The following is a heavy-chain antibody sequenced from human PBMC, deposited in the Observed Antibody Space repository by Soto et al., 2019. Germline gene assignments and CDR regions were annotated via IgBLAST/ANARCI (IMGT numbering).Heavy chain of an antibody. Sequence: QVQLQESGPGLVKPSQTLSLTCTVSGGSINSGGYCWSWIRQHPGKGLDWIGCISYGGSTSFNPSVKSRVNMSIDTSTNQFSLKLTSVTAADTAVYYCSRGILVWGQGALITVSS. CDR3: SRGILV. J-gene: IGHJ4*02. D-gene: IGHD5-18*01. CDR1: GGSINSGGYC. V-gene: IGHV4-31*03. CDR2: ISYGGST.